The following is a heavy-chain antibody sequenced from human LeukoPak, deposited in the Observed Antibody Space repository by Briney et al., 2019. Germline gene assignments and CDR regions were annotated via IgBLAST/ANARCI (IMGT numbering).Heavy chain of an antibody. CDR1: GYSISSGYY. V-gene: IGHV4-38-2*02. CDR3: ARASRGHDY. CDR2: IYHSGST. Sequence: PSETLSLTCTVSGYSISSGYYWGWIRQPPGKGLEWIGSIYHSGSTYYNPSLKSRVTISVDTSKNQFSLKLSSVTAADTAVYYCARASRGHDYWGQGTLVTVSS. J-gene: IGHJ4*02. D-gene: IGHD3-10*01.